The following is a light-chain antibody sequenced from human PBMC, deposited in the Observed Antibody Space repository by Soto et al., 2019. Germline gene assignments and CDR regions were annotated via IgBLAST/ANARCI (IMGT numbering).Light chain of an antibody. Sequence: EIVMTQSPATLSVSPGERATLSCRASESVSSTLAWYQQKPGQAPRLLIYAASTRATGVPARFSGSGSGTEFTLTISSLQSEDFVVYYCQQYKNWPPRDTFGQGTKLEIK. V-gene: IGKV3-15*01. CDR1: ESVSST. CDR3: QQYKNWPPRDT. J-gene: IGKJ2*01. CDR2: AAS.